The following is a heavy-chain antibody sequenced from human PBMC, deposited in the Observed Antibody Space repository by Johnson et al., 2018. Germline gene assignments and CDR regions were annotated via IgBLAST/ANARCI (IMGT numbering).Heavy chain of an antibody. CDR2: INPDGGAT. D-gene: IGHD3-3*01. CDR3: AKDLNYDFWSGYYQDTYYYYGMDV. Sequence: EVQLLESGGGLVQXGGSXRLXCVASGFSFSSHWMSWVRQAPGRGLEWLANINPDGGATQYVGSVKGRFTISRDNAKNSLNLQMNSLRFEETAVYYCAKDLNYDFWSGYYQDTYYYYGMDVWGQGTTVTVSS. J-gene: IGHJ6*02. CDR1: GFSFSSHW. V-gene: IGHV3-7*01.